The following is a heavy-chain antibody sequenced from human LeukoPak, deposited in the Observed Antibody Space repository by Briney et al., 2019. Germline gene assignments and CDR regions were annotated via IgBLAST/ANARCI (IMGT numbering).Heavy chain of an antibody. J-gene: IGHJ4*02. CDR3: AKDYDFWSGPGY. CDR1: GGSISSSSYY. D-gene: IGHD3-3*01. V-gene: IGHV4-39*01. CDR2: IYYSGST. Sequence: SETLSLTCTVSGGSISSSSYYWGWIRQPPGKGLGWIGSIYYSGSTYYNPSLKSRVTISVDTSKNQFSLKLSSVTAADTAVYYCAKDYDFWSGPGYWGQGTLVTVSS.